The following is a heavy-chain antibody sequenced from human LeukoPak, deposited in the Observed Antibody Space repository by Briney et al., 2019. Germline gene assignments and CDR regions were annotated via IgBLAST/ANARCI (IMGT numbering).Heavy chain of an antibody. CDR3: ARGSGYYYYYGRDV. V-gene: IGHV4-34*01. CDR1: GGSFSGYY. Sequence: PSETLSLTCAVYGGSFSGYYWSWIRQPPGKGLEWIGEINHSGSTNYNPSLKSRVTISVDTSKNQFSLKLSSVTAADTAVYYCARGSGYYYYYGRDVWGQGTTVTVSS. D-gene: IGHD1-26*01. CDR2: INHSGST. J-gene: IGHJ6*02.